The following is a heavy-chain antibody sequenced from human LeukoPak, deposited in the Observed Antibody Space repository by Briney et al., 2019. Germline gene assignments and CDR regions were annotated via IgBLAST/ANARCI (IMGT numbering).Heavy chain of an antibody. CDR2: VSTDGRGQ. D-gene: IGHD2-2*01. V-gene: IGHV3-30*04. CDR1: GFTFRSFA. CDR3: AKELAPYYQLHQD. J-gene: IGHJ4*02. Sequence: PGGSLRLSCAASGFTFRSFAMHWVRQAPGKGLEWVAVVSTDGRGQYYADSVKGRFTISRDNSKNTLYLQMSSLRVEDTAVYYCAKELAPYYQLHQDWGQGTLVTVSS.